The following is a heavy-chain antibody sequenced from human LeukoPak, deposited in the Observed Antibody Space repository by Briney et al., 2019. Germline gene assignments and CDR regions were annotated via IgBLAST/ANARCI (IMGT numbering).Heavy chain of an antibody. Sequence: ASVXXXXXASGGTFSSYAIXWVRQAXGQGLEXXXXXIPILGIANYAQKFQGRVTITADKSTSTAYMELSSLRSEDTAVYYCARGSRPYYYDSSGYSSPSYWGQGTLVTVSS. CDR2: XIPILGIA. D-gene: IGHD3-22*01. CDR3: ARGSRPYYYDSSGYSSPSY. CDR1: GGTFSSYA. V-gene: IGHV1-69*10. J-gene: IGHJ4*02.